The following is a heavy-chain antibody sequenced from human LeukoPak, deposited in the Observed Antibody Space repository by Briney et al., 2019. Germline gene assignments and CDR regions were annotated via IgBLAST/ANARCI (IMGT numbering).Heavy chain of an antibody. CDR1: GGTFSSYA. CDR2: IIPILGIA. V-gene: IGHV1-69*04. CDR3: ARAYCSSTSCYPPLDAFDI. J-gene: IGHJ3*02. Sequence: SVKVSCKASGGTFSSYAISWVRQAPGQGLEWMGRIIPILGIANYAQKFQGRVTITADKSTSTAYMELSSLRSEDTAVYYCARAYCSSTSCYPPLDAFDIWGQGTMVTVSS. D-gene: IGHD2-2*01.